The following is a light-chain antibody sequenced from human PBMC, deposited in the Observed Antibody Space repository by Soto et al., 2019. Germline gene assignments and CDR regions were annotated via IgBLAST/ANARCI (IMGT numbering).Light chain of an antibody. V-gene: IGKV2-28*01. Sequence: DLVMTQSPLSLPVTPGEPASISCRSSQSLLHSNGYNYLDWYLQKPGQSPQVLIYLGSNRASGVPDRFSGSGSGTDFTLKISRVEAEDVGVYYCMQALQAPVTFGPGTKVGLK. CDR3: MQALQAPVT. CDR2: LGS. CDR1: QSLLHSNGYNY. J-gene: IGKJ3*01.